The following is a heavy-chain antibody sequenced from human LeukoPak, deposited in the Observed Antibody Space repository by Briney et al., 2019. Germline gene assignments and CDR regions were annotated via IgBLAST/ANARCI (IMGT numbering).Heavy chain of an antibody. CDR1: GGSISSSSYS. Sequence: PSETLSLTCTVPGGSISSSSYSWGWIRQPPGKGLAWIGSIYYSGSTYYNPSLKSRVTISVDTSKNQFSLKLSSVIAADTAVYYCARGRLLRYFEADFDYWGQGTLVTVSS. J-gene: IGHJ4*02. D-gene: IGHD3-9*01. CDR2: IYYSGST. V-gene: IGHV4-39*07. CDR3: ARGRLLRYFEADFDY.